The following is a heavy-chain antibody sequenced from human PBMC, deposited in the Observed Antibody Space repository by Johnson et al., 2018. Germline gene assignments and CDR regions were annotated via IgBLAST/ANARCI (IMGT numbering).Heavy chain of an antibody. D-gene: IGHD3-10*01. CDR2: ISYDGSNK. CDR3: AKVSVPYYYGSGSYSYYNMDV. J-gene: IGHJ6*03. CDR1: GFTFSSYG. Sequence: QVQLVESGGGVVQPGRSLRLSCAASGFTFSSYGMHWVRQAPGKGLEWVAVISYDGSNKYYADSVKGRFTISRDNSKNSLYLQMNSLRAEDTALYYCAKVSVPYYYGSGSYSYYNMDVWGKGTTVTVSS. V-gene: IGHV3-30*18.